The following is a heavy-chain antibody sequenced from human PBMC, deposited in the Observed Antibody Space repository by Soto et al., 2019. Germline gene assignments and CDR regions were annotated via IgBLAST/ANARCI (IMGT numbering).Heavy chain of an antibody. CDR1: GYTFTTYD. J-gene: IGHJ5*02. CDR3: ARHYCSNISCYTDWFDP. Sequence: ASVKVSCKASGYTFTTYDINWVRQAPGQGLEWMGWMNPNSGNTGYAQKFQGRVTMNSNTSISTAYMELSSLTSEDTAIYFCARHYCSNISCYTDWFDPWGQGTLVTVSS. D-gene: IGHD2-2*02. CDR2: MNPNSGNT. V-gene: IGHV1-8*01.